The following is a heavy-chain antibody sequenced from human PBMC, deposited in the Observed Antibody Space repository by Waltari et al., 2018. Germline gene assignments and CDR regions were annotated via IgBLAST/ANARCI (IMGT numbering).Heavy chain of an antibody. CDR2: IYTSENT. D-gene: IGHD1-26*01. J-gene: IGHJ4*02. CDR3: ARENRGRSYSHFDY. Sequence: QVQLQESGPGLVKPSETLSLTCTVSGGSISNYFWSWIRQPAGKGLEWIGRIYTSENTNSNPTLKSRVTMSVDTSKNQFSLKLNSVTAADTAVDYCARENRGRSYSHFDYWGQGTLVTVSS. CDR1: GGSISNYF. V-gene: IGHV4-4*07.